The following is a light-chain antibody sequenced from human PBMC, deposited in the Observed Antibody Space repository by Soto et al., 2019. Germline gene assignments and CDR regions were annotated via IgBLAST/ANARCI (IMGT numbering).Light chain of an antibody. J-gene: IGLJ1*01. Sequence: QSALTQPASVSGSPGQSITISCTGTSSDVGGYKYVSWYQQHPGKAPKLMIYEVSNRPSGVSNRFSGSKSGNTASLTISGLQAEDEADYYGSSYTSSSTLDVFGTGTKVTVL. CDR1: SSDVGGYKY. CDR3: SSYTSSSTLDV. CDR2: EVS. V-gene: IGLV2-14*01.